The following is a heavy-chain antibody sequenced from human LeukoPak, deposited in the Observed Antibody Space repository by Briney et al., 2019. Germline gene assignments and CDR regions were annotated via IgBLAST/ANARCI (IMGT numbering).Heavy chain of an antibody. Sequence: TSETLSLTCTVSGGSISSYYWSWIRQPPGKGLEWIGYIYYSGSTNYNPSLKSRVTMSVDTSTKQFSLKLSSVTAADTAVYYCARDPIHSNSDYWGQGILVTVSS. D-gene: IGHD2-15*01. CDR2: IYYSGST. J-gene: IGHJ4*02. CDR3: ARDPIHSNSDY. CDR1: GGSISSYY. V-gene: IGHV4-59*12.